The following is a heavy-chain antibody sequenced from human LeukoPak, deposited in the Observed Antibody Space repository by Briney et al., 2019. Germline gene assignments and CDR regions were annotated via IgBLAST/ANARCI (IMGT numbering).Heavy chain of an antibody. V-gene: IGHV1-69*05. J-gene: IGHJ4*02. CDR3: ARESEQSDDSSAYLDY. D-gene: IGHD3-22*01. Sequence: ASVKVSCKASGGTFSSYAISWVRQAPGQGLEWMGGIIPIFGTANYAQKFPGRVTITTDESTSTAYMELSSLRSEDTAVYYCARESEQSDDSSAYLDYWGQGTLVTVSS. CDR1: GGTFSSYA. CDR2: IIPIFGTA.